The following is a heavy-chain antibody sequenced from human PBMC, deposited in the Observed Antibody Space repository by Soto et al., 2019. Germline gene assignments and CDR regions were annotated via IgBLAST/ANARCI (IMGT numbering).Heavy chain of an antibody. CDR2: ISSSSSTI. D-gene: IGHD6-6*01. Sequence: PGGSLRLSCAASGFTFSSYSMNWVRQAPGKGLEWVSYISSSSSTIYYADSVKGRFTISRDNAKNSLYLQMNSLRAEDTAVYYCARAPRDLEYSSSDWLDPWGQGTLVTVSS. V-gene: IGHV3-48*01. CDR3: ARAPRDLEYSSSDWLDP. CDR1: GFTFSSYS. J-gene: IGHJ5*02.